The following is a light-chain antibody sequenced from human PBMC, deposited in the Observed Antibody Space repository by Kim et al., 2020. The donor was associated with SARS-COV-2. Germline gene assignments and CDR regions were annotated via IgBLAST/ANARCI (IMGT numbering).Light chain of an antibody. CDR2: SNN. CDR3: ASWDDSLNGLWV. J-gene: IGLJ3*02. CDR1: SSNIGSNT. Sequence: QRVTISCSGSSSNIGSNTVNWYQQLPGTAPKLLLYSNNLRPSGVPDRFSGSRSGTSASLAINGLQSEDEADYYCASWDDSLNGLWVFGGGTKLTVL. V-gene: IGLV1-44*01.